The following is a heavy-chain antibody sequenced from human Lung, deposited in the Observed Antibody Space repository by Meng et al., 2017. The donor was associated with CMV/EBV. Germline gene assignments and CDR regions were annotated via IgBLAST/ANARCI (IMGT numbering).Heavy chain of an antibody. CDR1: GFTFSDYS. J-gene: IGHJ4*01. V-gene: IGHV3-21*01. D-gene: IGHD1-20*01. CDR3: VREMLTEFYSWNSLHYFDY. CDR2: ITGNGLYI. Sequence: GESLKISCTASGFTFSDYSMNWVRQAAGKGLEWVSSITGNGLYIYYADAVKGRFTLSRDNAKNSLYLQINSLRAEDTAVYYCVREMLTEFYSWNSLHYFDYWGQGTXVTVSS.